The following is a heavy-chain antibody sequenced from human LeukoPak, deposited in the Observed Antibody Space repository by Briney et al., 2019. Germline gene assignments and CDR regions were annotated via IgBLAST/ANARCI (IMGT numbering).Heavy chain of an antibody. D-gene: IGHD1-26*01. CDR1: GYTFTGYY. V-gene: IGHV1-2*02. CDR3: ARDWRGAKAG. Sequence: ASVKVSCKASGYTFTGYYMHWLRRAPGQGLEWMGWINPNSGGTNYAQKFQGRVTMTRDTSTSTAYMELSRLRSDDTAVYYCARDWRGAKAGWGQGTMVTVSS. J-gene: IGHJ3*01. CDR2: INPNSGGT.